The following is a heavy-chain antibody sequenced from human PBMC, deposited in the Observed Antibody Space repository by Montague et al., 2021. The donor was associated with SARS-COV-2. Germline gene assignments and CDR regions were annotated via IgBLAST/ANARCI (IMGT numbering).Heavy chain of an antibody. J-gene: IGHJ4*02. D-gene: IGHD6-13*01. CDR1: GGSISGYY. V-gene: IGHV4-59*01. Sequence: SETLSLTCTVSGGSISGYYWTWMRQPPRKGLEWLGHIYYTGSTKYNPSLKSRVTISIDTPKNQFSLKLRSVTAADTAVYFCAGAKTTCIIANCWYDFDYWGQGALVTVSS. CDR2: IYYTGST. CDR3: AGAKTTCIIANCWYDFDY.